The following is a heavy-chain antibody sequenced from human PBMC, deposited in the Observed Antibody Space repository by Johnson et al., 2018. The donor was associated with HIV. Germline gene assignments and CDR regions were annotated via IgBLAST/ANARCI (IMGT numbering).Heavy chain of an antibody. CDR1: GFTVSSNY. J-gene: IGHJ3*02. V-gene: IGHV3-53*01. D-gene: IGHD3-10*01. CDR2: IYIGGST. Sequence: VQLVESGGGLIQPGGSLRLSCAASGFTVSSNYMSWVRQAPGKGLEWVSVIYIGGSTYYADSVEGRFTISRDNSKNTLILQMNSLRAEDTAVYYCARLFYYDAFDIWGQGTMVTVSS. CDR3: ARLFYYDAFDI.